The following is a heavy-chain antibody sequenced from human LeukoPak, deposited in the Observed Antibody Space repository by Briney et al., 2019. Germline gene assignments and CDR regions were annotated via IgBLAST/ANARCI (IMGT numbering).Heavy chain of an antibody. J-gene: IGHJ4*02. CDR3: ASAPYRGDYQTKPGY. D-gene: IGHD2-21*01. Sequence: GGSLRLSCAASGFTFSSYGMHWVRQAPGKGLEWVSSISSSSYIYYADSVKGRFTISRDNAKNSLYLQMNSLRAEDTAVYYCASAPYRGDYQTKPGYWGQGTLVTVSS. CDR1: GFTFSSYG. V-gene: IGHV3-21*01. CDR2: ISSSSYI.